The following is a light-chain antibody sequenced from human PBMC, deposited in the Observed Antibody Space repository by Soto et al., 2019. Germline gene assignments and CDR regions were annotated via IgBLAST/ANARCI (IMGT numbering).Light chain of an antibody. CDR3: YSHAASSTYV. Sequence: ALTQPASVSGSPGQSITISCTGTSSDVGSYDLVSWFQQHPGKAPKLMIYEVSKRPSGVSNRFSGSKSGNTASLTISELQAEDEADYYCYSHAASSTYVFGTGTKVTVL. V-gene: IGLV2-23*02. J-gene: IGLJ1*01. CDR2: EVS. CDR1: SSDVGSYDL.